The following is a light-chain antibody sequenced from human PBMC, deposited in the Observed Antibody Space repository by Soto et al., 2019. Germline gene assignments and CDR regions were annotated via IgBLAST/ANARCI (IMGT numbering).Light chain of an antibody. CDR3: SSYQSSSTPYV. Sequence: QSALTQPASVSGSPGQSITISCSGTSSDIGFYNYVSWYQQHPVKAPKLIIHQVNNRPSGISARFSGSKSGNTASLTISGLQAEDEADYFCSSYQSSSTPYVFGTGTKVTVL. CDR1: SSDIGFYNY. J-gene: IGLJ1*01. CDR2: QVN. V-gene: IGLV2-14*01.